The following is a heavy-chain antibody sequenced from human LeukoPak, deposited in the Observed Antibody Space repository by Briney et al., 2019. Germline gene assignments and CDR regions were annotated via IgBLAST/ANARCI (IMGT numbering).Heavy chain of an antibody. Sequence: ASVKVSCKASGGTFSTYSITWVRQAPGQGLEWMGGIIPNFGIPNYAQKFQGRVTITADGSTSTVYMELSSLRSEDTAVYYCARQHFLYGDYQFFDYWGQGTLVTVSS. V-gene: IGHV1-69*13. D-gene: IGHD4-17*01. J-gene: IGHJ4*02. CDR1: GGTFSTYS. CDR3: ARQHFLYGDYQFFDY. CDR2: IIPNFGIP.